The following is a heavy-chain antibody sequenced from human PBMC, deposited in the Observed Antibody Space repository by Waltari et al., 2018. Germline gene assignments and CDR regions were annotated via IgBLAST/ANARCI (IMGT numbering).Heavy chain of an antibody. J-gene: IGHJ4*02. Sequence: QVQLQESGPGLAKPSQTLSLPCTGPGGSGSDYGTWIRQPAGKGLQWIGRIYASGSTNYNPSLRSRVTISIDTSKNQFSLQLTSVTAADTGVYYCARGRVEDHYDTSGPRDFDHWGQGTLVTVSS. CDR1: GGSGSDY. D-gene: IGHD3-3*01. CDR3: ARGRVEDHYDTSGPRDFDH. CDR2: IYASGST. V-gene: IGHV4-61*02.